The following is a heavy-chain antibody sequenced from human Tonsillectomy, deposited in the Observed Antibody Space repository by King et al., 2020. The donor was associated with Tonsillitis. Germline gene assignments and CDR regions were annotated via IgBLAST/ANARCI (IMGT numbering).Heavy chain of an antibody. Sequence: VQLVESGAEVKKPGESLKISCQGSGYSFNSYWIAWVRQMPGEGLEWMAIIYPDDSDTRYSPSFQGQVTMSADKSISTAYLQWSSLKASDTAMYYCARVYCTSTTCYFHLDYWGQGTLVTVSA. D-gene: IGHD2-2*01. CDR3: ARVYCTSTTCYFHLDY. J-gene: IGHJ4*02. CDR2: IYPDDSDT. CDR1: GYSFNSYW. V-gene: IGHV5-51*01.